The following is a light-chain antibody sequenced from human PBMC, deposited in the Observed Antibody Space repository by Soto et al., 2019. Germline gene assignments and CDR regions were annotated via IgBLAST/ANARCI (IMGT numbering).Light chain of an antibody. CDR2: AAS. V-gene: IGKV1-39*01. J-gene: IGKJ1*01. CDR1: QSISSY. CDR3: QQYTNTNNPWM. Sequence: DIQMTQSPSSLSASVVDRVTIACRASQSISSYLNWYQQSPGKAPKLLIYAASSLQSGVPSRFSGSGSGTEFTLIISGLQPEDSATYYCQQYTNTNNPWMFGQGTKVHIK.